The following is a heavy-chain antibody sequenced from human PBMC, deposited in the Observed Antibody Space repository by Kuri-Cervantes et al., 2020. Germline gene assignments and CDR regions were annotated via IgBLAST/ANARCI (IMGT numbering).Heavy chain of an antibody. J-gene: IGHJ4*02. CDR1: GFTFSSYW. D-gene: IGHD2-21*02. CDR3: AREASYCDDY. CDR2: IKQDGSEK. Sequence: GEPLKISCAASGFTFSSYWMSWVRQAPGKGLEWVANIKQDGSEKYYVDSVRGRFTISRDNAKNSLFLQMNSLRAEDTAVYYCAREASYCDDYWGQGTLVTVSS. V-gene: IGHV3-7*04.